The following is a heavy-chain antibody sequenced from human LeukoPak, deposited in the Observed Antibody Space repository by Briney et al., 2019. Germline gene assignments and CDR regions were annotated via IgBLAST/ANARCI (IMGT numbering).Heavy chain of an antibody. Sequence: GGPLRLSCAASGFTFSSYSMNWVRQAPGKGLEWVSSISSSSSYIYYADSVKGRFTISRDNAKNSLYLQMNSLRAEDTAVYYCARDDRGYSYGRRVDYWGQGTLVTVSS. J-gene: IGHJ4*02. D-gene: IGHD5-18*01. CDR2: ISSSSSYI. CDR3: ARDDRGYSYGRRVDY. V-gene: IGHV3-21*01. CDR1: GFTFSSYS.